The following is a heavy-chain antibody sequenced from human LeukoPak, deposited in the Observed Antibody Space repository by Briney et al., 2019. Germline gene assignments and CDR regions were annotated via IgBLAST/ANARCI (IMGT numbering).Heavy chain of an antibody. D-gene: IGHD3-3*01. Sequence: ASGTVSCKASGYTFTSYGISWVRQAPGQGLEWMGWISGYNGNTNYAQKLQGRVTMTTDTSTSTAYMELRSLRSDDTAVYYCARVRFLEWFNYYGMDVWGQGTTVTVSS. CDR2: ISGYNGNT. J-gene: IGHJ6*02. V-gene: IGHV1-18*01. CDR3: ARVRFLEWFNYYGMDV. CDR1: GYTFTSYG.